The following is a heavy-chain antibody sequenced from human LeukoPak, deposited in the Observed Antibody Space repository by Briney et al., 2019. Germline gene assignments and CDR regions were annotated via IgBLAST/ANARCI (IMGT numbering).Heavy chain of an antibody. J-gene: IGHJ4*02. D-gene: IGHD3-10*01. CDR1: GYTFTGYY. CDR3: ARAGLLWFGVVFDY. Sequence: ASVKVSCKASGYTFTGYYMHWVRQAPGQGLEWMGWINPNSGGTNYAQKFQGRVTMTRDTSISTAYMELSRPRSDDTAVYYCARAGLLWFGVVFDYWGQGTLVTVSS. V-gene: IGHV1-2*02. CDR2: INPNSGGT.